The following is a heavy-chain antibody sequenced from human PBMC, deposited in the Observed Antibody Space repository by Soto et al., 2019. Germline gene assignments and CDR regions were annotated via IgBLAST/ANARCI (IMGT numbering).Heavy chain of an antibody. D-gene: IGHD6-13*01. CDR1: GGSISSSSYY. CDR2: IYYSGST. Sequence: PSETLSLTCTVSGGSISSSSYYWGWIRQPPGKGLEWIASIYYSGSTYYNPSLKSRVTISVDTSKNQFSLKLSSVTAADTAVYYCARPNMGQQLAMDDYWGQGTLVTVSS. CDR3: ARPNMGQQLAMDDY. V-gene: IGHV4-39*01. J-gene: IGHJ4*02.